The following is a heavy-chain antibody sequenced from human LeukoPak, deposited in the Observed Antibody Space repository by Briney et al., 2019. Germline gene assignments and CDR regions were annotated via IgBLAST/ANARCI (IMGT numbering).Heavy chain of an antibody. CDR3: TSWGDTTAEYFQR. CDR1: GFTFNRCW. CDR2: INPDGRDT. J-gene: IGHJ1*01. Sequence: GGSLRLSGVVSGFTFNRCWLNWVRQAPGKALEWVAHINPDGRDTYYVDSVKGRFTISRDNAQNSMYLQMNSLRVEDTAVYYCTSWGDTTAEYFQRWGQGTLVTVSS. V-gene: IGHV3-7*01. D-gene: IGHD2-21*02.